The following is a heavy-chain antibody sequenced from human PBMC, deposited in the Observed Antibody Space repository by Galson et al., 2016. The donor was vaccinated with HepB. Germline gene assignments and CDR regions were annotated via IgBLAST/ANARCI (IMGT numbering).Heavy chain of an antibody. J-gene: IGHJ4*02. CDR2: MNPNSDNS. CDR3: ARGRGISYYGFWSGYSLDY. D-gene: IGHD3-3*01. Sequence: SVKVSCKASGYTLTSYDINWVRQATGQGLEWMGWMNPNSDNSGYAQRFQGRVTMTRHTSMSTAYMALSSLRSDDTAVYFCARGRGISYYGFWSGYSLDYWGQGTLVTVSS. V-gene: IGHV1-8*01. CDR1: GYTLTSYD.